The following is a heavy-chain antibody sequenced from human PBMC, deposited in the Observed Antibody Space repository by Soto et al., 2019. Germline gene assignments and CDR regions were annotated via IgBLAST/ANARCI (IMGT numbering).Heavy chain of an antibody. D-gene: IGHD6-19*01. CDR1: GGSISSGGYY. CDR3: ARVNPGQWLVKY. J-gene: IGHJ4*02. V-gene: IGHV4-31*03. CDR2: IYYSGTT. Sequence: QVQLQESGPGLVKPSQTLSLTCTVSGGSISSGGYYWSWIRQHPVKGLEWIGYIYYSGTTYYNPSLKSGVTISVDTSKNQFSLKLTYVTAADTAVYYCARVNPGQWLVKYWGQGTLVTVSS.